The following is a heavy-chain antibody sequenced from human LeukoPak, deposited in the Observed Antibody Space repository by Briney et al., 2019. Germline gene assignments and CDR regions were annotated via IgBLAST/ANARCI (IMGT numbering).Heavy chain of an antibody. CDR2: ITWSNGEI. Sequence: GGSLRLSCAASGFTFDDYAMHWVRQAPGKGLEWVSGITWSNGEIAYADSVKGRFTISRDNAKNSLYLQMNSLRTEDTAVYYCAKSLRNGSGWASDYWGQGTLVTVSS. CDR1: GFTFDDYA. D-gene: IGHD6-19*01. V-gene: IGHV3-9*01. J-gene: IGHJ4*02. CDR3: AKSLRNGSGWASDY.